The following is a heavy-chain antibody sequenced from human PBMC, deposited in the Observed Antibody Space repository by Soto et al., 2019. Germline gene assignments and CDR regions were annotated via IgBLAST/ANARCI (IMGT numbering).Heavy chain of an antibody. CDR1: GGSFSGYY. D-gene: IGHD3-3*02. Sequence: SETLSLTCAAYGGSFSGYYWSWIRQPPGKGLEWIGEINHSGRTNYNPSLKSRLTISVDTSKNQFSLKLSSVTAADTAVYYCARDFEGQLGDYWGQGTLVTVSS. CDR2: INHSGRT. J-gene: IGHJ4*02. V-gene: IGHV4-34*01. CDR3: ARDFEGQLGDY.